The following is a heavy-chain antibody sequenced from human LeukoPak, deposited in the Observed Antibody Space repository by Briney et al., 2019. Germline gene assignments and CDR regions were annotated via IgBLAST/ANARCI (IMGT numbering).Heavy chain of an antibody. Sequence: GRSLRLSCAASEFTFSSYAMHWVRQAPGKGLEGVAVISYDGSNKYYADSVKGRFTISRDNSKNTLYLQMNSLRAEDTAVYYCARGGDYGDPKTPWFDPWGQGTLVTVSS. CDR2: ISYDGSNK. CDR1: EFTFSSYA. D-gene: IGHD4-17*01. J-gene: IGHJ5*02. CDR3: ARGGDYGDPKTPWFDP. V-gene: IGHV3-30*04.